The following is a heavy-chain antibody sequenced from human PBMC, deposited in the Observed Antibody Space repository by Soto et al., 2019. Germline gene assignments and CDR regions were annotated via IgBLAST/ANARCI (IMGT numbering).Heavy chain of an antibody. CDR3: ARGNSGWYFQQ. Sequence: QVQLQQWGAGLLKPSETLSLTCALSGGSYSGFYWSWVRQPPGKGLEWIGEAIRTGGTNYSPSLKSRVTISLDTSKNQVSLRLTSLTAADTAVYYCARGNSGWYFQQWGQGTLVTVSS. D-gene: IGHD6-19*01. J-gene: IGHJ1*01. CDR1: GGSYSGFY. V-gene: IGHV4-34*02. CDR2: AIRTGGT.